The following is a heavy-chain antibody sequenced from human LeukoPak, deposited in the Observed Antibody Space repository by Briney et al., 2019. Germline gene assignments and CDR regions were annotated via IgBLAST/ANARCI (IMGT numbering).Heavy chain of an antibody. J-gene: IGHJ4*02. CDR1: GGTFSSYA. CDR3: ARGYYDSSGYLYYFDY. V-gene: IGHV1-69*04. Sequence: ASVKVSCEASGGTFSSYAISWVRQAPGQGLEWMGRIIPILGIANYAQKFQGRVTITADKSTSTAYMELSSLRSEDTAVYYCARGYYDSSGYLYYFDYWGQGTLVTVSS. CDR2: IIPILGIA. D-gene: IGHD3-22*01.